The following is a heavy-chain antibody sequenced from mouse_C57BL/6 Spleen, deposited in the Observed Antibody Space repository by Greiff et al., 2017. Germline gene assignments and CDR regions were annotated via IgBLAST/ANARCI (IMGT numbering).Heavy chain of an antibody. CDR1: GYTFTDYY. D-gene: IGHD2-4*01. J-gene: IGHJ2*01. Sequence: EVQLVESGPVLVKPGASVKMSCKASGYTFTDYYMNWVKQSHGKSLEWIGVINPYNGGTSYNQKFKGKATLTVDKSSSTTYMGLNSLTSEDSAVFYCSRMGDDYHLFDYRGQCNTLPVSS. V-gene: IGHV1-19*01. CDR2: INPYNGGT. CDR3: SRMGDDYHLFDY.